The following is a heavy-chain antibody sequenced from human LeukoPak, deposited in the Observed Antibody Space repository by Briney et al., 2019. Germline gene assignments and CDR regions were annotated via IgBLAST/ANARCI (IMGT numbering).Heavy chain of an antibody. V-gene: IGHV1-69*01. CDR2: IIPIFGTA. D-gene: IGHD6-6*01. J-gene: IGHJ4*02. Sequence: SVKVSCKASGGTFSSYAISWVRQAPGQGLEWMGGIIPIFGTANYAQKFQGRVTITADESTSTAYMELSSLRSEDTAVYYCARGKDSSSFFDYWGQGTLVTVSS. CDR1: GGTFSSYA. CDR3: ARGKDSSSFFDY.